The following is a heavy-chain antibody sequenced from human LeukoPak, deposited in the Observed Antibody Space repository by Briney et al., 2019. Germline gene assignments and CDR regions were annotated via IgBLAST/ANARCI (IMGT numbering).Heavy chain of an antibody. CDR2: ISSSSSYI. CDR3: ARGGEEGITMIVT. CDR1: GFTLRNYA. J-gene: IGHJ5*02. Sequence: GGSLRLSCAASGFTLRNYALTWVRQAPGKGLEWVSSISSSSSYIYYADSVKGRFTISRDNAKNSLYLQMNSLRAEDTAVYYCARGGEEGITMIVTWGQGTLVTVSS. V-gene: IGHV3-21*01. D-gene: IGHD3-22*01.